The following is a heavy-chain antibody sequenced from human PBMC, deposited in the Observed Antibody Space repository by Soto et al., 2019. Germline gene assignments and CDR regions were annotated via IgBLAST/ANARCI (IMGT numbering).Heavy chain of an antibody. J-gene: IGHJ5*02. D-gene: IGHD3-3*01. CDR3: ARDSAAIFGGVTPANWFDP. CDR1: GFTFSSYS. CDR2: ISSSSSYI. Sequence: GGSLRLSCAASGFTFSSYSMNWVRQAPGKGLEWVSSISSSSSYIYYADSVKGRFTISRDNTKNSLYLQMNSLRAEDTAVYYCARDSAAIFGGVTPANWFDPWGQGTLVTV. V-gene: IGHV3-21*01.